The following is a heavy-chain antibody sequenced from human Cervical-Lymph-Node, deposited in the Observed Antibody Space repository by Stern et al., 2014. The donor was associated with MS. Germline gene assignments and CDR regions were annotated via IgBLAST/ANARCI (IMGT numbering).Heavy chain of an antibody. CDR2: VNDDVTT. J-gene: IGHJ5*02. D-gene: IGHD1-26*01. CDR1: GGSFSGSY. Sequence: QVQLQQWGAGLLKPSETLSLTCAVYGGSFSGSYLSWVRQPPGKGLEWIGEVNDDVTTNYNPALKRRGTISVNTSKNQFSQKLNSVPAAATAVYYCVSVRWDLNWFDPWGQGTLVTVSS. V-gene: IGHV4-34*01. CDR3: VSVRWDLNWFDP.